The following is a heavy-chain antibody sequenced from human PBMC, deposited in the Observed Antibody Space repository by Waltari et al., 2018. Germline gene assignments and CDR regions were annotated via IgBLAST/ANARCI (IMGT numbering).Heavy chain of an antibody. V-gene: IGHV4-61*02. J-gene: IGHJ5*02. D-gene: IGHD2-15*01. Sequence: QVQLQESGPGLVKPSQTLSLTCTVSGGSISSGSYYWSWIRPPAGKGLEWIGRIYTSGSTNYNPSLKSRVTISVDTSKNQFSLKLSSVTAADTAVYYCAREGYCSGGSCYSGWFDPWGQGTLVTVSS. CDR2: IYTSGST. CDR1: GGSISSGSYY. CDR3: AREGYCSGGSCYSGWFDP.